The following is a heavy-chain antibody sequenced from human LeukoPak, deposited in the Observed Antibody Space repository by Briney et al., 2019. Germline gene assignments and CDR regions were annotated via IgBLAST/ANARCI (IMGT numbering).Heavy chain of an antibody. V-gene: IGHV3-64*01. CDR3: ARDGGDIVVVTASYYYMDV. Sequence: GGSLRLSCAASGFNFSNYAMHWVRQAPGKGLEYVSAISSNGGSTYYAHSVKGRFTISRDNSKNTLYLQMGSLRPEDMAVYYCARDGGDIVVVTASYYYMDVWGKGTTVTVPS. CDR1: GFNFSNYA. J-gene: IGHJ6*03. CDR2: ISSNGGST. D-gene: IGHD2-21*02.